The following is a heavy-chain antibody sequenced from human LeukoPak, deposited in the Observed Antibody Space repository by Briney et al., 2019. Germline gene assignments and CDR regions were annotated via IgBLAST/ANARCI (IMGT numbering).Heavy chain of an antibody. CDR2: VYYGRST. Sequence: SETLSLTCSVSGDSVSTTKIYWGWVRQPPGKGLEWIGTVYYGRSTYYNPSLKSRVRISFDTIKNHFSLTLASVTAADTAVYYCARIAGLGRWLQFTHWGQGILVTVSS. CDR1: GDSVSTTKIY. D-gene: IGHD5-24*01. V-gene: IGHV4-39*02. J-gene: IGHJ1*01. CDR3: ARIAGLGRWLQFTH.